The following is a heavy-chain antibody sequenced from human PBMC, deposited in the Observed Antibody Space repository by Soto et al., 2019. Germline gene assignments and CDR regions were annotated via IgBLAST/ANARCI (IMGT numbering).Heavy chain of an antibody. D-gene: IGHD3-22*01. Sequence: QVQLVQSGAEVKKPGSSVKVSCKASGGTFSSYAISWVRQAPGQGLEWMGGIIPIFGTANYAQKFQGRVTITADKYTSTAYMELSSLRSEDTDVYYCARAPDPVQHDSSGYYALWWGQGTLVTVSS. J-gene: IGHJ4*02. CDR2: IIPIFGTA. CDR1: GGTFSSYA. V-gene: IGHV1-69*06. CDR3: ARAPDPVQHDSSGYYALW.